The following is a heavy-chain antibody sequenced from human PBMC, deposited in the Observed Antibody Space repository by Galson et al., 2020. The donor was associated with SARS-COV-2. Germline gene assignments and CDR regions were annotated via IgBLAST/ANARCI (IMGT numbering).Heavy chain of an antibody. Sequence: GGSLRLSCAASGFTFSSYWMHWVRQAPGKGLVWVAGIISDGSITKYADSVKGRFIISRDNARNTLYVQMNSLRAEDSAVYYCARAAATGWGQGTLVTVSS. D-gene: IGHD1-26*01. CDR1: GFTFSSYW. CDR2: IISDGSIT. V-gene: IGHV3-74*03. J-gene: IGHJ4*02. CDR3: ARAAATG.